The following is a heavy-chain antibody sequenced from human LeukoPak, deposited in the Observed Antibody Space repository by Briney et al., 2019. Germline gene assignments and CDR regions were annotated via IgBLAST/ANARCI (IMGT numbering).Heavy chain of an antibody. CDR3: ARDHYYDSSGPNYYMDV. Sequence: SETLSLTCTVSGGSISIYYWSWIRQPPGKGLEGSGDIYYSGSTNYNPSLKSRVPISVDTSKNQFSLKLSSVTAADTAVYYCARDHYYDSSGPNYYMDVWGKGTTVTVSS. V-gene: IGHV4-59*01. D-gene: IGHD3-22*01. J-gene: IGHJ6*03. CDR1: GGSISIYY. CDR2: IYYSGST.